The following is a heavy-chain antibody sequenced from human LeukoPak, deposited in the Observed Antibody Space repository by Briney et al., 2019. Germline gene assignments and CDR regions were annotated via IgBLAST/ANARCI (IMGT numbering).Heavy chain of an antibody. CDR3: AKDRRLAAFDY. V-gene: IGHV3-23*01. CDR1: GFTFSNYG. J-gene: IGHJ4*02. CDR2: ISGSGGST. D-gene: IGHD6-25*01. Sequence: GGSLRLSCAASGFTFSNYGMSWVRQAPGKGLEWVSVISGSGGSTYYADSVKGRFTISSDNSKNTLYLQMNSLRAEDTAVYYCAKDRRLAAFDYGGQGTLVTVSS.